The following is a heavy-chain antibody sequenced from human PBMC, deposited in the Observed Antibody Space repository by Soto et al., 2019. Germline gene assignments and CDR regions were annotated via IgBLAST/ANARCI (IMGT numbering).Heavy chain of an antibody. J-gene: IGHJ4*02. CDR3: ARLEYSSGWYCPY. V-gene: IGHV4-39*01. D-gene: IGHD6-19*01. CDR2: IYYSGST. CDR1: GGSISSSSYY. Sequence: QLQLQESGPGLVKPSETLSLTCTVSGGSISSSSYYWGWIRQPPGKGLEWIGSIYYSGSTYYNPSLKSRVTISVDTSKNQFSLKLRSVTTADTAVYYCARLEYSSGWYCPYWGQGTLVTVSS.